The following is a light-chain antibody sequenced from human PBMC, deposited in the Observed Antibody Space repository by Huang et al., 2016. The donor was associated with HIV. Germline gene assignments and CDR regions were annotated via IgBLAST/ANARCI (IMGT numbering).Light chain of an antibody. J-gene: IGKJ1*01. CDR3: QQYNDWPWT. V-gene: IGKV3-15*01. CDR1: QSVSNE. Sequence: EIVMTQSPGTLSVSPGERATLSCRASQSVSNEVAWFQPKPGQAPRLLIYGANIRPSGTPAGFSGSGSGTEFTLTISSLQSEDFAIYYCQQYNDWPWTFGQGTKVEIK. CDR2: GAN.